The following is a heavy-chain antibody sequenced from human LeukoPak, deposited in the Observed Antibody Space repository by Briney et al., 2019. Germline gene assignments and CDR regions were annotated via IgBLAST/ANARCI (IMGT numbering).Heavy chain of an antibody. CDR3: ARDGKYCTNGVCYSGSYGMDV. Sequence: GGSLRLSCAASGFTLSDYWMTWVRQAPGKGLEWVANIKQDGSEKYYVDSLKGRFTISRDNAKNSLYLQMNSLRAEDTAVYYCARDGKYCTNGVCYSGSYGMDVWGQGTTVTVSS. CDR1: GFTLSDYW. J-gene: IGHJ6*02. D-gene: IGHD2-8*01. CDR2: IKQDGSEK. V-gene: IGHV3-7*03.